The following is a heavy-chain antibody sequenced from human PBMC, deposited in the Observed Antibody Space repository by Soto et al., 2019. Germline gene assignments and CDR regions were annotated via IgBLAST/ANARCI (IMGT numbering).Heavy chain of an antibody. V-gene: IGHV4-34*01. CDR2: INHSGSI. CDR3: ARGRVVVVVATWETGFNP. CDR1: GWSLSGYY. J-gene: IGHJ5*02. Sequence: ITGGVYGWSLSGYYWSLIRQPPGKGLEWIGEINHSGSINYNPSLKRRVTISVDTSKNQFSLKLSSATAADTAVYYCARGRVVVVVATWETGFNPWGQGPLATGSS. D-gene: IGHD2-15*01.